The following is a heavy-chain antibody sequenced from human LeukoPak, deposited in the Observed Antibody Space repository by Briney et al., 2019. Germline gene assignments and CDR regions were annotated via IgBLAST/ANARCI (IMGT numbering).Heavy chain of an antibody. Sequence: PGESLKISCKGSGYIFTTYWIGWVRQMPGKGLEWMGIIYPSDSDTKYSPSFQGQVTISVDKSISTAYLQWSSLKASNTAMYYCARHPPRCSGGSCYSVGFDYWGQGTLVTVSS. J-gene: IGHJ4*02. CDR2: IYPSDSDT. CDR1: GYIFTTYW. CDR3: ARHPPRCSGGSCYSVGFDY. V-gene: IGHV5-51*01. D-gene: IGHD2-15*01.